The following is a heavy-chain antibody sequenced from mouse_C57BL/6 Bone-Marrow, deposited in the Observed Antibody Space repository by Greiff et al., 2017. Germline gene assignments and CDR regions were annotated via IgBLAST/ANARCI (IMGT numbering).Heavy chain of an antibody. CDR2: ISSGGSYT. J-gene: IGHJ3*01. CDR3: ARQGPLLFAY. CDR1: GFTFSSYG. Sequence: EVMLVESGGDLVKPGGSLKLSCAASGFTFSSYGMSWVRQTPDKRLEWVATISSGGSYTDYPDSVKGRFTISRDNAKNTLYLQMSSLKSEDTAMYYCARQGPLLFAYWGQGTLVTVSA. V-gene: IGHV5-6*01. D-gene: IGHD6-1*01.